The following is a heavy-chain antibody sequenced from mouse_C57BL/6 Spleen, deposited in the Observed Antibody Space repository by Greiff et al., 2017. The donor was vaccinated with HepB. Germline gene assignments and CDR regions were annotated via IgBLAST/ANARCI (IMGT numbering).Heavy chain of an antibody. CDR2: IDPENGDT. CDR3: TTGYYGSNIFDY. J-gene: IGHJ2*01. Sequence: EVKLQQSGAELVRPGASVKLSCTASGFNIKDDYMHWVKQRPEQGLEWIGWIDPENGDTEYASKFQGKATITADTSSNTAYLQLSSLTSEDTAVYYCTTGYYGSNIFDYWGQGTTLTVSS. D-gene: IGHD1-1*01. CDR1: GFNIKDDY. V-gene: IGHV14-4*01.